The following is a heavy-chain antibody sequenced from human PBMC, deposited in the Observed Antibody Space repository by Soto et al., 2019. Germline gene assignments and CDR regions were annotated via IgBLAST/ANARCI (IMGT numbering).Heavy chain of an antibody. CDR1: GFNFSSYA. J-gene: IGHJ4*02. D-gene: IGHD5-18*01. Sequence: PGGSLRLSCAASGFNFSSYAMSWVRQAPGKGLEWVSAISGSGGSTYYADSVKGRFTISRDNSKNTLYLQMNSLRAEDTAVYYCAKGSGYSYGFDYWGQGTLVTVSS. CDR2: ISGSGGST. CDR3: AKGSGYSYGFDY. V-gene: IGHV3-23*01.